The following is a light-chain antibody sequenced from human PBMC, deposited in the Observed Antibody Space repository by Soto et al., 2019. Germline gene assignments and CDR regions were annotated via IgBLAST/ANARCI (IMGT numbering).Light chain of an antibody. CDR1: QSVSSS. CDR2: GAS. J-gene: IGKJ1*01. Sequence: EIVMTQSPATLSVSPGERATLSCWASQSVSSSLAWYQQKRGQAPRLLIYGASTRATGIPARFSGSGSGTEFTLTISSLQSEDFAVYYCQQYNNWPPTFGQGTKVEIK. V-gene: IGKV3-15*01. CDR3: QQYNNWPPT.